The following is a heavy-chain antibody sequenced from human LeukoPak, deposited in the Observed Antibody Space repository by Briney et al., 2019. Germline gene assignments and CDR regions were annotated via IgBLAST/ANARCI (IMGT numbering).Heavy chain of an antibody. Sequence: SETLSLTCTVSGGSISRDYWSWIRQPPGKGLEWIGSIYHSGSTYYNPSLKSRVTISVDTSKNQFSLKLSSVTAADTAVYYCASRGVVVVAATTTFDYWGQGTLVTVSS. CDR3: ASRGVVVVAATTTFDY. D-gene: IGHD2-15*01. CDR2: IYHSGST. J-gene: IGHJ4*02. V-gene: IGHV4-59*12. CDR1: GGSISRDY.